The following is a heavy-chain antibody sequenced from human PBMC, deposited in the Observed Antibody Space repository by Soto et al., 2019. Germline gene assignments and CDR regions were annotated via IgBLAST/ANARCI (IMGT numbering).Heavy chain of an antibody. CDR1: GFPFSSYV. CDR2: ISGGGSNT. J-gene: IGHJ4*02. Sequence: PGGSLRLSCAASGFPFSSYVMAWVRQAPGKGLEWVSGISGGGSNTFYADSVKGRFTISRDNSKNTLLLQMNSLGAEDPAVYYCAKDSNKYSSSLRGRHFDCWGQGIGVTVSS. CDR3: AKDSNKYSSSLRGRHFDC. D-gene: IGHD4-4*01. V-gene: IGHV3-23*01.